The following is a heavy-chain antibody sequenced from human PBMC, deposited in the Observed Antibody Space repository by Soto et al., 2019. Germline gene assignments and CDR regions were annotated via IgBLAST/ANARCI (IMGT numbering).Heavy chain of an antibody. CDR2: INHSGST. CDR1: SGSFSGYY. CDR3: ATRRDYDVLTGYYLNYFDN. Sequence: SETLSLTCAVNSGSFSGYYWSWIRQPPGKGLEWIGEINHSGSTNYNPSLKSRVTFSVDRSKNHFSLKLSSVTAADTAVYFCATRRDYDVLTGYYLNYFDNWAQGTLVTVSS. D-gene: IGHD3-9*01. V-gene: IGHV4-34*01. J-gene: IGHJ4*02.